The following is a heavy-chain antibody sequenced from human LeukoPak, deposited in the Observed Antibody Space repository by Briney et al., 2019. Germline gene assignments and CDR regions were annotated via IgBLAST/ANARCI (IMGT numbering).Heavy chain of an antibody. CDR1: GGSFSSYA. D-gene: IGHD2-15*01. V-gene: IGHV1-69*05. CDR2: IIPIFGTA. J-gene: IGHJ5*02. Sequence: ASVKVSCKASGGSFSSYAISWVRQAPGQGLEWMGRIIPIFGTANFAHKFQGRVTITTGESTSTAYMELSILSSQDTAVYYCARAVLGYCSGGSCYGRDWFDPWGQGTLVTVSS. CDR3: ARAVLGYCSGGSCYGRDWFDP.